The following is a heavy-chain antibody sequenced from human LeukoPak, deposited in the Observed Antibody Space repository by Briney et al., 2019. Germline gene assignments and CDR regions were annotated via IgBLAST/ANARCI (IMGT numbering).Heavy chain of an antibody. D-gene: IGHD3-10*01. V-gene: IGHV4-34*01. CDR2: INHNGST. Sequence: SETLSLTCAVYGGSFSGYYWSWIRQPPGKGLEWIGEINHNGSTNYNPSLKSRVTISVDTSKNQFSLKLSSVTAADTAVYYCARRRQGITMVRGNRAFDIWGQGTMVTVSS. J-gene: IGHJ3*02. CDR1: GGSFSGYY. CDR3: ARRRQGITMVRGNRAFDI.